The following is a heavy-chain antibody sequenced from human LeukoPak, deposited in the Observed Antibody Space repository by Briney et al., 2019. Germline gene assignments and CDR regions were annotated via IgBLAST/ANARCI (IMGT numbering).Heavy chain of an antibody. D-gene: IGHD3-10*01. V-gene: IGHV4-34*01. CDR3: ARVPTRGVIMTHMDV. CDR1: GGSFSGYY. CDR2: IYHSGST. J-gene: IGHJ6*03. Sequence: SETLSLTCAVYGGSFSGYYWSWIRQPPGKGLEWIGEIYHSGSTNYNPSLKSRVTISVDTSKNQFSLKLSSVTAADTAVYYCARVPTRGVIMTHMDVWGKGTTVTVSS.